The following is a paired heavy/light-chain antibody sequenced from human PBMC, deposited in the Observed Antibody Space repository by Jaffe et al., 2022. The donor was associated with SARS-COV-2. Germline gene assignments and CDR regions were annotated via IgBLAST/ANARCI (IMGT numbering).Heavy chain of an antibody. J-gene: IGHJ4*02. CDR1: GDSNSRSTFH. CDR2: IYFSGST. V-gene: IGHV4-39*01. CDR3: ARHYHGSGRQGN. Sequence: QLQLQESGPGLVKPSETLSLTCTVSGDSNSRSTFHWDWIRQPPGKGLEWIGTIYFSGSTSYNPSLKSRVTMSADTSKNQFSLKMSSVTAADTAVYYCARHYHGSGRQGNWGQGTLVTVSS. D-gene: IGHD3-10*01.
Light chain of an antibody. Sequence: QSVLTQPPSVSGAPGQRVTISCTGSNSNIGAGYDAHWYQQLPGTAPKLLIYANNNRPSGVPDRFSGSTSGTSASLAITGLQAEDEADYYCQSYDSRLSGLVFGGGTKLTVL. CDR1: NSNIGAGYD. V-gene: IGLV1-40*01. CDR2: ANN. J-gene: IGLJ2*01. CDR3: QSYDSRLSGLV.